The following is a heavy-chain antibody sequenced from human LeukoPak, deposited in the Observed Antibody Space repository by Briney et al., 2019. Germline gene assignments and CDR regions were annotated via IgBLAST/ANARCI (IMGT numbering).Heavy chain of an antibody. V-gene: IGHV3-21*01. J-gene: IGHJ3*02. CDR3: VTDGVSDI. CDR1: GFTLSSYT. Sequence: GGSLRLSCAASGFTLSSYTTNWVRQAPGKGLEWVSSISNSGFYIYYADLVKGRFVVSRDNANNSLYLQMNSLRDEDTAVYYCVTDGVSDIWGQGTMVTVSS. CDR2: ISNSGFYI. D-gene: IGHD3-16*01.